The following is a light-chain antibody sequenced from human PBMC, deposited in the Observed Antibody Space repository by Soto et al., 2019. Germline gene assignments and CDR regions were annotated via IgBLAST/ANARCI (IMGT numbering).Light chain of an antibody. CDR2: GAS. J-gene: IGKJ4*01. V-gene: IGKV3-20*01. CDR1: QSVSSSY. Sequence: EIVLTQSPGTLSLSPGERATLSCRASQSVSSSYLAWYQQKPGQAPRLLIYGASSRATGIPDRFSGSGSGTFFTLTISRLEPEDFALYYCQQYGRSLTFGGGTKVEIK. CDR3: QQYGRSLT.